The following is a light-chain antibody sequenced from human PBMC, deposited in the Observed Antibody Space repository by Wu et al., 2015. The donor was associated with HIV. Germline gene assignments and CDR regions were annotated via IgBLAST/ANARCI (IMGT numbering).Light chain of an antibody. J-gene: IGKJ2*01. Sequence: EIVMTQSPATLSVSPGERATLFCRASQSVSNDLAWYQQKPGQAPRLLIYGASTRATGIPATFSGSGSGTEFTLTISSLQSEDFALYYCQQYNAWPPYTFGQGTKLEIK. CDR1: QSVSND. CDR2: GAS. CDR3: QQYNAWPPYT. V-gene: IGKV3-15*01.